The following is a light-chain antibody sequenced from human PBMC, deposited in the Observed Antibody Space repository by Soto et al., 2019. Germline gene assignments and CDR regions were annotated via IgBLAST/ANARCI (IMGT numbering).Light chain of an antibody. V-gene: IGKV1-39*01. CDR3: QQRSNWPPVT. CDR1: QSVTTY. CDR2: AAS. J-gene: IGKJ1*01. Sequence: DIQMTQSPSSLSASEGDRVTITCRASQSVTTYLNWYQHKPGKAPKLLIYAASSLQSGVPSRFSGSGSGTEFTLTISSLQPEDSAVYYCQQRSNWPPVTFGQGTKVEIK.